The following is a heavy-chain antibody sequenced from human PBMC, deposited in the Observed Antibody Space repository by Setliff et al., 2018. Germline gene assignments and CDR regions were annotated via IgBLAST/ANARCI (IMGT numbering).Heavy chain of an antibody. CDR1: GYTFTDYY. CDR2: SNAGNGNT. CDR3: ARGASWNSAVAGPFYCDY. J-gene: IGHJ4*02. Sequence: ASVKVSCKTSGYTFTDYYVHWVRQAPGQSLEWMGWSNAGNGNTKYSQKFQGRVTITTDESTSTAYMELSSLRSEDTAVYYCARGASWNSAVAGPFYCDYWGQGTLVTVSS. V-gene: IGHV1-3*01. D-gene: IGHD6-19*01.